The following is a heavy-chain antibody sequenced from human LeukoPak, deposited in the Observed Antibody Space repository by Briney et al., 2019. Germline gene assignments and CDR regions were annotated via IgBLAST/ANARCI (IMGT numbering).Heavy chain of an antibody. V-gene: IGHV3-23*01. CDR3: AKVDSTDYGDLRIPAEY. D-gene: IGHD4-17*01. CDR1: GFNFRDAA. CDR2: IGSVGFST. J-gene: IGHJ4*01. Sequence: GGSLSLYCEASGFNFRDAAMTLVRQAPGKGLECVSLIGSVGFSTRSGDSVNARFTISRHQSKITVSLQMNSLRVEDTAVYYCAKVDSTDYGDLRIPAEYWGQGTLVIVSS.